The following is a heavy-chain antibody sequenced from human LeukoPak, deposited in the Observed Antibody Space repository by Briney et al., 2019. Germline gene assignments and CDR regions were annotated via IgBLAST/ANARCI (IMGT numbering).Heavy chain of an antibody. CDR2: ISSSSSYT. V-gene: IGHV3-11*06. Sequence: GGSLRLSCAASGFTFSDSYMGWIREAPGKGLEWVSYISSSSSYTNYADSVKGRFTISRDNAKNSLYLQMNSLRAEDTAVYYCAREHLYYYGSGSYGGMDVWGKGTTVTVSS. D-gene: IGHD3-10*01. CDR1: GFTFSDSY. CDR3: AREHLYYYGSGSYGGMDV. J-gene: IGHJ6*04.